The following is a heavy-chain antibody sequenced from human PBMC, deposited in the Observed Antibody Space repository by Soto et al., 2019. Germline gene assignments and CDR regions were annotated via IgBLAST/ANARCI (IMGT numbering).Heavy chain of an antibody. Sequence: SETLSLTCAVYGGSFSGYYWSWIRQPPGKGLEWIGEINHSGSTNYNPSLKSRVTISVDTSKNQFSLKLSSVTAADTAVYYCASSIKASHRAVGYWGQGTLVTVSS. CDR3: ASSIKASHRAVGY. V-gene: IGHV4-34*01. CDR2: INHSGST. J-gene: IGHJ4*02. CDR1: GGSFSGYY. D-gene: IGHD2-21*01.